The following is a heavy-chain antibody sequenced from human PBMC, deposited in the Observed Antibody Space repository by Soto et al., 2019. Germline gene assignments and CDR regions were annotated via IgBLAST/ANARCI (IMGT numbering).Heavy chain of an antibody. D-gene: IGHD5-12*01. Sequence: GGSLRLSCAASGFTFSSYEMNWVRQAPGKGLEWVSYISSSGSTIYYADSVKGRFTISRDNAKNSLYLQMNSLRAEDTAVYYCARDPSDYEARYYYYGMDVWGQGTTVTVSS. J-gene: IGHJ6*02. CDR1: GFTFSSYE. CDR3: ARDPSDYEARYYYYGMDV. CDR2: ISSSGSTI. V-gene: IGHV3-48*03.